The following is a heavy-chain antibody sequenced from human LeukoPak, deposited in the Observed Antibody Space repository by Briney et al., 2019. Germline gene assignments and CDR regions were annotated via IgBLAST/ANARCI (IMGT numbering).Heavy chain of an antibody. Sequence: SETLSLTCAVYGGSFSGYYWSWIRQPPGKGLEWIGEINHSGSTNYNPSLKSRVTISVDTSKNQFSLKLSSVTAADTAVYYCARGRLRTYYYYYYYMDVWGKGTTVTVSS. V-gene: IGHV4-34*01. CDR2: INHSGST. D-gene: IGHD6-25*01. J-gene: IGHJ6*03. CDR1: GGSFSGYY. CDR3: ARGRLRTYYYYYYYMDV.